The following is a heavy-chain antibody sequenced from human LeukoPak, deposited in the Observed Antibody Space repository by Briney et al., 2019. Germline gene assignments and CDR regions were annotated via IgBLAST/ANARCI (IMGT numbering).Heavy chain of an antibody. CDR1: GGSISSGGYY. J-gene: IGHJ4*02. V-gene: IGHV4-31*03. Sequence: SETLSLTCTVSGGSISSGGYYWSWIRQHPGKGLEWIGYIYYSGSTYYNPSLKSRVTISVDPTKNQFFLKLSPVTAVDRAVFFCEREDVDIVADGSTSWGQGTLVTVSS. CDR3: EREDVDIVADGSTS. D-gene: IGHD5-12*01. CDR2: IYYSGST.